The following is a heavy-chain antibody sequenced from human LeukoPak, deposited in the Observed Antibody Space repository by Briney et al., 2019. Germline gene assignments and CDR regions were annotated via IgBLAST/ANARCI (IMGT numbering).Heavy chain of an antibody. V-gene: IGHV4-30-2*01. D-gene: IGHD4-17*01. CDR1: GGSISSGGYS. Sequence: SETLSLTCAVSGGSISSGGYSWSWIRQPPGKGLEWIGYIYHSGSTYYNPSLKSRVTISVDRSKNQFSLKLSSVTAADTAVYYCARAEIYGDCYYGMDVWGQGTTVTVSS. CDR3: ARAEIYGDCYYGMDV. J-gene: IGHJ6*02. CDR2: IYHSGST.